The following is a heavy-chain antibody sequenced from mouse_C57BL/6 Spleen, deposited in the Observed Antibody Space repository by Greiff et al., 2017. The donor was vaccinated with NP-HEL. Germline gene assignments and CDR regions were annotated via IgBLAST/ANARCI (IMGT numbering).Heavy chain of an antibody. CDR2: IRNKANGYTT. J-gene: IGHJ2*01. Sequence: EVKLVESGGGLVQPGGSLSLSCAASGFTFTDYYMSWVRQPPGKALEWLGFIRNKANGYTTEYSASVKGRFTISRDKSQSILYLQMNALRAEDSATYYCARSGHYGNYEDYWGQGTTLTVSS. CDR3: ARSGHYGNYEDY. D-gene: IGHD2-1*01. V-gene: IGHV7-3*01. CDR1: GFTFTDYY.